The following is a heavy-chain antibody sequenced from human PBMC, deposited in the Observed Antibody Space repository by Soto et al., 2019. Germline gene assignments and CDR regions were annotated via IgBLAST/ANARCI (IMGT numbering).Heavy chain of an antibody. V-gene: IGHV3-23*01. CDR2: LSGGGSTT. D-gene: IGHD3-9*01. CDR1: GFTFSLSA. Sequence: EVQLLESGGGFVQPGESLRLSCAASGFTFSLSAMSWVRQAPGRGLDWVSSLSGGGSTTDYADSVKGRFTISRDNSKNTVHLQMNSLRAEDTAVYYCAKGPEYDILTGCDDWGQGALVTGSS. J-gene: IGHJ1*01. CDR3: AKGPEYDILTGCDD.